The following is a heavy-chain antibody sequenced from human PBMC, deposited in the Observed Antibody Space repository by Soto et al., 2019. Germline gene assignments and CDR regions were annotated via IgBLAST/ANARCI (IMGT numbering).Heavy chain of an antibody. V-gene: IGHV1-2*04. D-gene: IGHD2-15*01. CDR1: GYTFTGYY. Sequence: ASVKVSCKASGYTFTGYYMHWVRQAPGQGLEWMGWINPNSGGTNYAQKFQGWVTMTRDTSISTAYMELSRLRSDDTAVYYCARESHCSGGSCPNGAYYYYYRDVWGKGTTVTVSS. J-gene: IGHJ6*03. CDR3: ARESHCSGGSCPNGAYYYYYRDV. CDR2: INPNSGGT.